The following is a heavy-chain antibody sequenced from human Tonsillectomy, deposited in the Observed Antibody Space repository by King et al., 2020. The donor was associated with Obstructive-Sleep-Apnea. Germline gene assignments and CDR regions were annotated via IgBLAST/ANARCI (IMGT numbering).Heavy chain of an antibody. J-gene: IGHJ3*02. V-gene: IGHV3-9*01. CDR2: ISCNSGSI. CDR3: AKWEGRGVGAFDI. CDR1: GFTFDDYA. D-gene: IGHD3-10*01. Sequence: VQLVESGGGLVQPGRSLRLSCAASGFTFDDYAMHWVRQAPGKGLEWVSGISCNSGSIGYADSVKGRFTISRDNAKHSLYLQMNSLRAEDTALYYCAKWEGRGVGAFDIWGQGTLVTVSS.